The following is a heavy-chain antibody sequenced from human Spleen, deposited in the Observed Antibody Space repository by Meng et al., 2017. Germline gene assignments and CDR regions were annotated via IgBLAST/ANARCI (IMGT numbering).Heavy chain of an antibody. Sequence: SGPTLVKPTQTLTLTCTVSGISVSTPGGSVGWIRQPPQKAPEWLALIYFNDDKRYSPSLKNRLSITKDTSKNQVVLRMTNMDPEDTATYYCAHRHRLAHQYDTSNYYWGGFDDWGQGTLVTVSS. V-gene: IGHV2-5*01. CDR1: GISVSTPGGS. D-gene: IGHD3-22*01. CDR3: AHRHRLAHQYDTSNYYWGGFDD. J-gene: IGHJ4*02. CDR2: IYFNDDK.